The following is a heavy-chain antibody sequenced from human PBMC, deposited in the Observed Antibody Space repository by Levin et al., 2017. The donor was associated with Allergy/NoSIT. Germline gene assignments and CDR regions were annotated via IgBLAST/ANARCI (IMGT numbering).Heavy chain of an antibody. D-gene: IGHD2-21*02. CDR3: ARDLGVVTAALGN. CDR1: GFTTDYYA. V-gene: IGHV3-9*02. Sequence: PWGSLRLSCAATGFTTDYYAMHWVRQGPGKGLEWVSGIRWDGATGYADSVKGRFTISRDDAKTSLYLQMNSLRPDDTALYYCARDLGVVTAALGNWGQGTPVTVSS. CDR2: IRWDGAT. J-gene: IGHJ4*02.